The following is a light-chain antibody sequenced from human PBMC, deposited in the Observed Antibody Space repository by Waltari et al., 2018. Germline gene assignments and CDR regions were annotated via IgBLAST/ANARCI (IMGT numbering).Light chain of an antibody. CDR3: QHYVRLPAT. J-gene: IGKJ1*01. Sequence: EIVLTQSPGPLSLSPGESATLSCRASQSLSRALAWYQQKPGQAPRLLIYDASRRATGIPDRFSGSGSGTDFSLTITRLEPEDFAVYYCQHYVRLPATFGQGTKVEIK. CDR1: QSLSRA. V-gene: IGKV3-20*01. CDR2: DAS.